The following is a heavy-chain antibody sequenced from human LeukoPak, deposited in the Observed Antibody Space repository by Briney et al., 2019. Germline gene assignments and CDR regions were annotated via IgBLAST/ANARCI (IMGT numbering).Heavy chain of an antibody. CDR1: GYTFTGYY. V-gene: IGHV1-2*02. CDR2: INLNSGGT. Sequence: GAAVTVTCKASGYTFTGYYLHWVRQPPGQGLEWVGWINLNSGGTNYAQKFQGRVTMTRDTSISTAYMELSRLRSDDTTAYYCARGPKRQIVVVPASFDYWDQGTLATVSS. CDR3: ARGPKRQIVVVPASFDY. J-gene: IGHJ4*02. D-gene: IGHD2-2*01.